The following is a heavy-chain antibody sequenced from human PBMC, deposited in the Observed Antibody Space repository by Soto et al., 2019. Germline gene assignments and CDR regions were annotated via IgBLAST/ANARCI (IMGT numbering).Heavy chain of an antibody. J-gene: IGHJ3*02. Sequence: EVQLVESGGGLVKTGGSLRLSCAASGFTFSNAWMNWVRQAPGKGLEWVGRIKSKTDGGTTDYAAPVKGRFTISRDDSKNTLYLQMNSLKTEDTAVYYCTTGLVKGRGAFDIWGQGTMVTVSS. D-gene: IGHD2-21*01. CDR3: TTGLVKGRGAFDI. CDR2: IKSKTDGGTT. CDR1: GFTFSNAW. V-gene: IGHV3-15*07.